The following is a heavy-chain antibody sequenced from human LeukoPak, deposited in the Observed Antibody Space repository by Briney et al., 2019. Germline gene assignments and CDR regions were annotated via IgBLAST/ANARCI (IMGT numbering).Heavy chain of an antibody. V-gene: IGHV4-38-2*02. J-gene: IGHJ4*02. CDR3: ARSITMVRGPRFDY. D-gene: IGHD3-10*01. CDR1: GHSISSGYH. Sequence: SETLSLTCTVSGHSISSGYHWGWIRQPPGKGLEWIGSIYHSGSTYYNPSLKSRVTISVDTSKNQFSLKLSSVTAADTAVYYCARSITMVRGPRFDYWGQGTLVTVSS. CDR2: IYHSGST.